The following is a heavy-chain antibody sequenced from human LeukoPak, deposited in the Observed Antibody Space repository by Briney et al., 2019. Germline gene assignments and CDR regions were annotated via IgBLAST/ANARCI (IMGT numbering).Heavy chain of an antibody. CDR3: ARCPGYSSSWYGGYYYYMDV. Sequence: GGSLRLSCAASGFTFSTYTMNWARQAPGKGLEWVSGINWNGGSTGYADSVKGRFTISRDNAKNSLYLQMNSLRAEDTALYYCARCPGYSSSWYGGYYYYMDVWGKGTTVTVSS. J-gene: IGHJ6*03. CDR2: INWNGGST. D-gene: IGHD6-13*01. V-gene: IGHV3-20*04. CDR1: GFTFSTYT.